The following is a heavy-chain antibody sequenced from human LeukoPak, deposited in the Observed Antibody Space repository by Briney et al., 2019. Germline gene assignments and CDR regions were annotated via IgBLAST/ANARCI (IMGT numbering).Heavy chain of an antibody. CDR3: AREYSNSQFDY. CDR2: INPSSGAT. J-gene: IGHJ4*02. CDR1: GYIFTSYY. D-gene: IGHD6-13*01. V-gene: IGHV1-46*01. Sequence: ASVKVSCKTSGYIFTSYYIHWLRRAPGQGLEWMGIINPSSGATNYAQKFQGRVTMTRDTSTSTVYKELSSLRSKDTAMYYCAREYSNSQFDYWGQGTLVTVSS.